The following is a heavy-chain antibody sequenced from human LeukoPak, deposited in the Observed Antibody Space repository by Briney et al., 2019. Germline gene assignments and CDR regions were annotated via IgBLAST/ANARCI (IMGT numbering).Heavy chain of an antibody. D-gene: IGHD1-26*01. CDR3: ARDVGGSRFDP. J-gene: IGHJ5*02. CDR1: GGSISSHY. V-gene: IGHV4-59*11. CDR2: IYYSGST. Sequence: SETLSLTCTVSGGSISSHYWSWIRQPPGKGLEWIGYIYYSGSTNYNPSLKSRVTISVDTSKNQFSLMLSSVTAADTAVYYCARDVGGSRFDPWGQGTLVTVSS.